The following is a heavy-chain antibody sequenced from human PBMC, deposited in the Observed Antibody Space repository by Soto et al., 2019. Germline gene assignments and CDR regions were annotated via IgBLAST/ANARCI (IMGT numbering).Heavy chain of an antibody. D-gene: IGHD7-27*01. J-gene: IGHJ4*02. CDR3: ARGPSGDKVDS. Sequence: QVQLQESGPGLVKPSQPLSLTCTVSGGSLSTVNYWWSRIRPSPDMGLEWIWHIHNGGSTYNNPSLESRVTMSVDTSKNQLSLTLSSVSAADTAVYYCARGPSGDKVDSWGQGTLVTVSS. CDR1: GGSLSTVNYW. CDR2: IHNGGST. V-gene: IGHV4-30-4*01.